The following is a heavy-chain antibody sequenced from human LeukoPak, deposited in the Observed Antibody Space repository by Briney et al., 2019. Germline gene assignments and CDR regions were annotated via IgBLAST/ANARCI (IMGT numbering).Heavy chain of an antibody. CDR2: IYYSGST. CDR1: GGSISSYF. J-gene: IGHJ3*02. V-gene: IGHV4-59*01. Sequence: SETLSLTCTVSGGSISSYFWSWIRQPPGKGLEWIGDIYYSGSTKYNPSFKSRVTMSVDTSRTQFSLQLSSVTAADMAVYRCAKQTYYPGSDTGAFDIWGRGTMVTVSS. D-gene: IGHD3-10*01. CDR3: AKQTYYPGSDTGAFDI.